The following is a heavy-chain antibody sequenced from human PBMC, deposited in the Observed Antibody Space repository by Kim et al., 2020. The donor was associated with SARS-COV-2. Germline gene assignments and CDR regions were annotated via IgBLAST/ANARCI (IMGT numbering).Heavy chain of an antibody. CDR3: AREYSSSPGGLYYYYGMDV. CDR1: GFTFSSYA. CDR2: ISYDGSNK. Sequence: GGSLRLSCAASGFTFSSYAMHWVRQAPGKGLEWVAVISYDGSNKYYADSVKGRFTISRDNSKNTLYLQMNSLRAEDTAVYYCAREYSSSPGGLYYYYGMDVWGQGTTVTVSS. V-gene: IGHV3-30-3*01. D-gene: IGHD6-6*01. J-gene: IGHJ6*02.